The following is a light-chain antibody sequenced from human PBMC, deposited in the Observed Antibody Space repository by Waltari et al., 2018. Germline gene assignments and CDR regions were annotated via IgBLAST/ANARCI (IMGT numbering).Light chain of an antibody. CDR2: GAS. J-gene: IGKJ1*01. V-gene: IGKV3-20*01. CDR1: QSVSRT. CDR3: QHYVRLPAT. Sequence: EIVLTQSPGTLPLSPGESAPLSCRASQSVSRTLAWYQQKPGQAPRLLIYGASTRATGIPERFSGGGSGTDFSLTISRLEPEDFAVYYCQHYVRLPATFGQGTKVEIK.